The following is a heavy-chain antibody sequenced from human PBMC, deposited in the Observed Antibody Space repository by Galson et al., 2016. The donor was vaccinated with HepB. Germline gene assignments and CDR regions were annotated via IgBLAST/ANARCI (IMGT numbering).Heavy chain of an antibody. J-gene: IGHJ4*02. CDR1: GFIFSRYS. D-gene: IGHD2-15*01. Sequence: SLRLSCAASGFIFSRYSMHWVRQAPGKGLEWVAIVSYDGDIEYYADSVRGRFTLSRDNSKNTMYLQMNSLRVEDTAVYYCARDFCSGGFCYYFDSWGQGSLVTVSS. V-gene: IGHV3-30-3*01. CDR2: VSYDGDIE. CDR3: ARDFCSGGFCYYFDS.